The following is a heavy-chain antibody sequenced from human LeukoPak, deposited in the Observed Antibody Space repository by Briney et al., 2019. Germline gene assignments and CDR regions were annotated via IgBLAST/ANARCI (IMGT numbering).Heavy chain of an antibody. Sequence: GRSLRLSCAASGFTFSSYAMSWVRQAPGKGLEWVSAISGSGGSTYYADSVKGRFSISRDNSKNTLSLQMNSLRAEDTAVYYCARDSHSYYCSSPSCLIDYWGQGTLVTVSS. D-gene: IGHD2-2*01. CDR3: ARDSHSYYCSSPSCLIDY. CDR2: ISGSGGST. V-gene: IGHV3-23*01. J-gene: IGHJ4*02. CDR1: GFTFSSYA.